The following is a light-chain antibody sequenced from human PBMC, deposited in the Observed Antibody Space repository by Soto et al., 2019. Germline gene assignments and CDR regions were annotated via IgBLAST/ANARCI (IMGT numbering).Light chain of an antibody. CDR3: SSYTSSTTWV. CDR1: SSDIGGYNY. V-gene: IGLV2-14*03. J-gene: IGLJ3*02. CDR2: EVS. Sequence: QSALTQPASVSGSPGQSITISCTGTSSDIGGYNYVSWYQQHPGKAPKLMICEVSNRPSGVSNRFSASKSGNTASLTISGLKVEDETDYYCSSYTSSTTWVFGGGPKLTLL.